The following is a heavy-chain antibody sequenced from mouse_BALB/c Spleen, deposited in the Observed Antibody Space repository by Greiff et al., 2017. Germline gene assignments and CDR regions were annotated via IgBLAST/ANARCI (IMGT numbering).Heavy chain of an antibody. CDR3: ARSATTPYYFDY. CDR2: ISSGSSTI. CDR1: GFTFSSFG. D-gene: IGHD1-2*01. J-gene: IGHJ2*01. Sequence: VESGGGLVQPGGSRKLSCAASGFTFSSFGMHWVRQAPEKGLEWVAYISSGSSTIYYADTVKGRFTISRDNPKNTLFLQMTSLRSEDTAMYYCARSATTPYYFDYWGQGTTLTVSS. V-gene: IGHV5-17*02.